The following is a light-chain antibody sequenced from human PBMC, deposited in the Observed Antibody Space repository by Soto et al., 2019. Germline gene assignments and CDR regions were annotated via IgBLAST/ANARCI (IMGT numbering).Light chain of an antibody. CDR1: QSVSSSY. CDR3: QQYGSSLWT. V-gene: IGKV3-20*01. CDR2: GAS. J-gene: IGKJ1*01. Sequence: EIVLTQSPGTLSLPPGERATLSCRASQSVSSSYLAWYQQKPGQAPRLRIYGASSRATGIPDRFSGSGSGTDFTLTISRLEPEDFAVYYCQQYGSSLWTFGQGTKVEIK.